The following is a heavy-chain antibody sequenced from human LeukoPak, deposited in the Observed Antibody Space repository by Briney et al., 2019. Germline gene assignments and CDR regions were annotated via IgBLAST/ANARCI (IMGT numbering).Heavy chain of an antibody. CDR2: IKTDGREK. Sequence: PGESLRLSCEGSGFTFSNYWMGWVRQAPGKGLQWVANIKTDGREKYYVDSVKGRFTISRDNAKNSLYLQMNSLRAEDTAVYYCARGGRWLQPWGQGTLVTVSS. CDR1: GFTFSNYW. CDR3: ARGGRWLQP. V-gene: IGHV3-7*03. D-gene: IGHD5-24*01. J-gene: IGHJ4*02.